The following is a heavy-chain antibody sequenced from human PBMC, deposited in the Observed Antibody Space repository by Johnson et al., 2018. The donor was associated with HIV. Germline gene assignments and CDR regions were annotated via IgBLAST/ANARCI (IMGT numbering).Heavy chain of an antibody. J-gene: IGHJ3*02. Sequence: QAQLLESGVDVVQPGGSLRLSCAASGFTFSSSAMHWVRQAPGKGLEWVAFIRYDGSNKYYGDAVKGRFTISRDNSKNTLYLQLNSLRAEDTAVYYCKFGDHDAFDIWGQGTMVTVSS. CDR3: KFGDHDAFDI. V-gene: IGHV3-30*02. CDR2: IRYDGSNK. CDR1: GFTFSSSA. D-gene: IGHD3-10*01.